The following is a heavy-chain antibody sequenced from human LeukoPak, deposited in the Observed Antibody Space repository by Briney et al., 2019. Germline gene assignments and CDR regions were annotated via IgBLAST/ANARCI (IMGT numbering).Heavy chain of an antibody. CDR1: GGTFSSYA. D-gene: IGHD6-13*01. Sequence: GASVKVSCKASGGTFSSYAISWVRQAPGQGLEWMGGITPIFGTANYAQKFQGRVTITTDESTSTAYMEPSSLRSEDTAVYYCARGRFGSSWYRYYFDYWGQGTLVTVSS. CDR3: ARGRFGSSWYRYYFDY. V-gene: IGHV1-69*05. CDR2: ITPIFGTA. J-gene: IGHJ4*02.